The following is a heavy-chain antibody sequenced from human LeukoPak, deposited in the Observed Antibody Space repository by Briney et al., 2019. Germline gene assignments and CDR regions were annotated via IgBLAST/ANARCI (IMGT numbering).Heavy chain of an antibody. CDR1: GFTFSSYE. Sequence: PGGSLRLSCAASGFTFSSYEMNWVRQAPGKGLEWVSYISSSGSTIYYADSVKGRFTISRDNSKNTLYLQMNSLRVEDTAVYYCAKAVPKAVVTPSYWGQGTLVTVSS. V-gene: IGHV3-48*03. CDR3: AKAVPKAVVTPSY. D-gene: IGHD4-23*01. CDR2: ISSSGSTI. J-gene: IGHJ4*02.